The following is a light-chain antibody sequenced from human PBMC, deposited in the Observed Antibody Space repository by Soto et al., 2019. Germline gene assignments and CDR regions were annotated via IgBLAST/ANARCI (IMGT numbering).Light chain of an antibody. CDR1: QSISY. CDR3: QRSYSSPYT. CDR2: AAS. J-gene: IGKJ2*01. V-gene: IGKV1-39*01. Sequence: DIQMTQSPSSLSASVGDRVTITCRASQSISYLNWYQQKPGKAPKLLIYAASSLQSGVPSRFSGSGSGTDFTLTISSLQPEDFATYYCQRSYSSPYTFGQGTKLEIK.